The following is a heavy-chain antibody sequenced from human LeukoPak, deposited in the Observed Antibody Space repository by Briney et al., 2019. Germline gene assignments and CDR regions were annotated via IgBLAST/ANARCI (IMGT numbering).Heavy chain of an antibody. CDR2: IIPIFGTA. CDR1: GGTFSSYA. CDR3: ARDRGIAVAGTMGIDY. V-gene: IGHV1-69*13. J-gene: IGHJ4*02. Sequence: ASVKVSCKASGGTFSSYAISWVRQAPGQGLECMGGIIPIFGTANYAQKFQGRVTITADESTSTAYMELSSLRSEDTAVYYCARDRGIAVAGTMGIDYWGQGTLVTVSS. D-gene: IGHD6-19*01.